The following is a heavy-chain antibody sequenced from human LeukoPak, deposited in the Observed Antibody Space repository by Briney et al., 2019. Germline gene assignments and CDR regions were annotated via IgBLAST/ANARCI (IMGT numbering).Heavy chain of an antibody. CDR1: GFTFSNAW. V-gene: IGHV3-30*03. J-gene: IGHJ4*02. D-gene: IGHD5-12*01. Sequence: GGSLRLSCAASGFTFSNAWMSWVRQAPGEGLQWVAFISYSGNNYYYADSVKGRFIISRDDSKNTLYVEMNSLRLDDTAIYYCARGPPTSRSGAHFDYWGQGSLVTVSP. CDR3: ARGPPTSRSGAHFDY. CDR2: ISYSGNNY.